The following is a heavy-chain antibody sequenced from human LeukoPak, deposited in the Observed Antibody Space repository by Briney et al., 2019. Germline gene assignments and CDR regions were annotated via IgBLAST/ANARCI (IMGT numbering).Heavy chain of an antibody. CDR2: INHSGST. Sequence: SETLSLTCALYGGSFSGYYWSWIRQPPGKGLEWIGEINHSGSTNYNPSLKSRVTISVDTSKNQFSLKLSSVTAADTAVYYCARDGFYWGQGTLVTVSS. D-gene: IGHD4-17*01. V-gene: IGHV4-34*01. CDR3: ARDGFY. CDR1: GGSFSGYY. J-gene: IGHJ4*02.